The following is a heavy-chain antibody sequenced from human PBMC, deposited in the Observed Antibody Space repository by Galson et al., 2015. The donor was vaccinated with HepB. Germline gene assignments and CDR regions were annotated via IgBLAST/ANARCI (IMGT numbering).Heavy chain of an antibody. CDR2: ISYDGSNK. CDR3: AKETFSFGDLPSSGMDV. V-gene: IGHV3-30*18. D-gene: IGHD3-10*01. CDR1: GFTFSSYG. J-gene: IGHJ6*02. Sequence: SLRLSCAASGFTFSSYGMHWVRQAPGKGLEWVAVISYDGSNKYYADSVKGRFTISRDNSKNTLYVQMNSLRAEGTAVYYCAKETFSFGDLPSSGMDVWGQGTTVIVSS.